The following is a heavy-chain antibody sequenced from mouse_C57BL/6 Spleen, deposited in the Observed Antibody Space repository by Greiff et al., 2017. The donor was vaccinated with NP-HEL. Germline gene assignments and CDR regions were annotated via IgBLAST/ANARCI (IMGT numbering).Heavy chain of an antibody. J-gene: IGHJ2*01. CDR3: ARRNYYGSSGLDY. CDR2: IDPSDSYT. CDR1: GYTFTSYW. D-gene: IGHD1-1*01. Sequence: QVQLQQPGAELVKPGASVKLSCKASGYTFTSYWMQWVKQRPGQGLEWIGEIDPSDSYTNYNQKFKGKATLTVDTSSSTAYMQLSSLTSEDSAVYYCARRNYYGSSGLDYWGQGTTLTVSS. V-gene: IGHV1-50*01.